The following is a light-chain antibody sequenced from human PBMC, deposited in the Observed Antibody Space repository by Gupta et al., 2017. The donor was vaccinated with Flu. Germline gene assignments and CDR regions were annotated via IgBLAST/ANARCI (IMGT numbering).Light chain of an antibody. J-gene: IGLJ2*01. CDR3: TASYDSRSCVV. CDR1: SFHLANNY. V-gene: IGLV1-47*01. Sequence: QSVLPRPPSAPGAPVHRVTISGSGGSFHLANNYVSWYKQPPVTSPKLLLYRNSQRHSGVPARFSGSKSGTSASVAINGLPAEDEAEYYCTASYDSRSCVVFGGGTKVTVL. CDR2: RNS.